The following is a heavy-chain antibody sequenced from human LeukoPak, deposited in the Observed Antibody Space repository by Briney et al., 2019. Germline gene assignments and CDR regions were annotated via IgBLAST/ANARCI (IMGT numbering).Heavy chain of an antibody. CDR2: IIPIFGTI. Sequence: ASVKVSCKASGGTFSTHGISWVRQAPGQGLEWMGRIIPIFGTINYAQKFQGRVTITADKSTSTVHMDLSSLRSEDTAVYYCAGGFGVDYYYYMDVWDEGTTVIVSS. J-gene: IGHJ6*03. D-gene: IGHD3-3*01. CDR3: AGGFGVDYYYYMDV. CDR1: GGTFSTHG. V-gene: IGHV1-69*06.